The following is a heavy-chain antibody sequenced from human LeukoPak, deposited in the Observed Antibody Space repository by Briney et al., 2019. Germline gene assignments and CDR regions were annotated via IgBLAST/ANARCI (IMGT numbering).Heavy chain of an antibody. CDR2: IYHSGST. Sequence: SETLSLTCTVSGGSISSGGYYWSWIRQPPGKGLEWIGYIYHSGSTYYNPSLKSRVTISVDTSKNQFSLKLSSVTAADTAVYYCARDQESFKGYMDVWGKGTTVTVSS. V-gene: IGHV4-30-2*01. CDR1: GGSISSGGYY. J-gene: IGHJ6*03. CDR3: ARDQESFKGYMDV.